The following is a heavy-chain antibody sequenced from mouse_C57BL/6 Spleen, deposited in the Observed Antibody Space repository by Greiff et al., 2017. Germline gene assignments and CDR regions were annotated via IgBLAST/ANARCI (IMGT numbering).Heavy chain of an antibody. V-gene: IGHV1-80*01. CDR1: GYAFSSYW. D-gene: IGHD1-1*01. CDR2: IYPGDGDT. Sequence: VQLQQSGAELVKPGASVKISCKASGYAFSSYWMNWVKQRPGKGLEWIGQIYPGDGDTNYNGKFKGKATRTADKSSSTAYMQLSSLTSEDSAVYFCARQGSSYGYFDVWGTGTPGTVSS. CDR3: ARQGSSYGYFDV. J-gene: IGHJ1*03.